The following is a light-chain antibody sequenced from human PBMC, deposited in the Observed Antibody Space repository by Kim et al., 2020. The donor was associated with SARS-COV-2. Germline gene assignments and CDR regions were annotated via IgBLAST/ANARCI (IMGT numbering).Light chain of an antibody. V-gene: IGKV1-39*01. Sequence: DIQMTQSPSSLSASVGDRVTITCRASQSISSYLNWYQQKPGKAPKLLIYAASSLQSGVPSRFSGSGSGTDFTLTISSLQPEDVATYYCQQSYSTPHTFRQGNKLEI. J-gene: IGKJ2*01. CDR3: QQSYSTPHT. CDR1: QSISSY. CDR2: AAS.